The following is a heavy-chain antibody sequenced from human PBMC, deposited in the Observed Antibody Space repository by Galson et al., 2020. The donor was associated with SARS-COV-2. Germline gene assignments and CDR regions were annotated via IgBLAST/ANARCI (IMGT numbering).Heavy chain of an antibody. CDR1: GYTFTSYD. V-gene: IGHV1-8*01. CDR2: MNPNSGNT. D-gene: IGHD3-22*01. J-gene: IGHJ4*01. CDR3: ARRSDYYDSSTYLY. Sequence: GESLKISCKASGYTFTSYDINWVRQAAGQGLEWMGWMNPNSGNTGYAQKFQGRVTMTRSTSISTAYMELSGLSAEDSAVYYCARRSDYYDSSTYLYWGHGTPLTVSS.